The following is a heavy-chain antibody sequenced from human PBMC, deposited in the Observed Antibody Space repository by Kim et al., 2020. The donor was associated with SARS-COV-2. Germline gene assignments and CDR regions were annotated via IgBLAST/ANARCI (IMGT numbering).Heavy chain of an antibody. V-gene: IGHV3-23*01. Sequence: ADSVRGRSTITRDNSKNTLFRQVDSLRDEDTALYYCAKGNGGNSGYYFDYWGQGTLVTVSS. D-gene: IGHD2-15*01. CDR3: AKGNGGNSGYYFDY. J-gene: IGHJ4*02.